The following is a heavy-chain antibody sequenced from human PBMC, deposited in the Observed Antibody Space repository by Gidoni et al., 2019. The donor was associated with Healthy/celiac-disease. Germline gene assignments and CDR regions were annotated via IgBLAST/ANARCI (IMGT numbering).Heavy chain of an antibody. CDR2: IYYSGST. J-gene: IGHJ4*02. D-gene: IGHD5-12*01. Sequence: QLQLQESGPGLVKPSETLSLTCTVSGGSIRSSSYYWGWIRQPPGKGLEWIGSIYYSGSTYYNPSLKSRVTISVDTSKNQFSLKLSSVTAADTAVYYCARGYSGYDYGYYFDYWGQGTLVTVSS. CDR1: GGSIRSSSYY. CDR3: ARGYSGYDYGYYFDY. V-gene: IGHV4-39*01.